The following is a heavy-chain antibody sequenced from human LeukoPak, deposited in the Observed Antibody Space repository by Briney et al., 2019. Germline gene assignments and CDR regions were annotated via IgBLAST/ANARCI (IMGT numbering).Heavy chain of an antibody. CDR3: ARDKAVTTELTQYFQH. Sequence: ASVKVSCKTSGYTFTNYGVSWVRQAPGQGLEWMGWISAYNGYTNYAQKLQVRVAMTTDTSTSTAYMELRSLTSDDTAVYYCARDKAVTTELTQYFQHWGQGTLVTVSS. CDR1: GYTFTNYG. V-gene: IGHV1-18*01. D-gene: IGHD4-11*01. CDR2: ISAYNGYT. J-gene: IGHJ1*01.